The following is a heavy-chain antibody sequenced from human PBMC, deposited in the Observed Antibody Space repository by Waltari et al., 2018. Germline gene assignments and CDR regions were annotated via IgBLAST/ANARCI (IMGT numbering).Heavy chain of an antibody. Sequence: QVQLVQSGAEVKKPGASVKVSCKASGYTFTGYYMHWVRQAPGQGLEWMGRINPNSGGTNYAQKFQGRVTMTRDTSISTAYMELSRLRSDDTAMYYCARDRGEQQPTLGWFDPWGQGTLVTVSS. J-gene: IGHJ5*02. CDR3: ARDRGEQQPTLGWFDP. CDR2: INPNSGGT. D-gene: IGHD6-13*01. V-gene: IGHV1-2*06. CDR1: GYTFTGYY.